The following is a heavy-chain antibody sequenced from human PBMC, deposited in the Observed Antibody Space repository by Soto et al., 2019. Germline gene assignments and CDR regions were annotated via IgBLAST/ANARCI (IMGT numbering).Heavy chain of an antibody. V-gene: IGHV3-21*01. CDR2: ISSSSSYI. CDR1: GFTFSSYS. J-gene: IGHJ6*02. CDR3: ASIMVTFGGVIAISGMDV. D-gene: IGHD3-16*02. Sequence: PGGSLRLSCAASGFTFSSYSMNWVRQAPGKGLEWVSSISSSSSYIYYADSVKGRFTISRANAKNSMYLQMNSLRAEDTAVYYCASIMVTFGGVIAISGMDVWGQGTTVTVSS.